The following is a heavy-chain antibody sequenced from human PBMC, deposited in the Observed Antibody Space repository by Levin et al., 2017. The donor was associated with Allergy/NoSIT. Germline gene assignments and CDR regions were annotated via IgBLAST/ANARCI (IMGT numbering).Heavy chain of an antibody. Sequence: GGSLRLSCAASGFIFNNYTMNWVRQAPGKGPEWVSSVSGRSSYIFYSDSVKGRFTISRDNARTSLYLQKNRLRDDDTALYYCVRDKRAVLATTLDFGSWGQGTLVTVSS. CDR2: VSGRSSYI. CDR3: VRDKRAVLATTLDFGS. J-gene: IGHJ4*02. CDR1: GFIFNNYT. D-gene: IGHD1-26*01. V-gene: IGHV3-21*04.